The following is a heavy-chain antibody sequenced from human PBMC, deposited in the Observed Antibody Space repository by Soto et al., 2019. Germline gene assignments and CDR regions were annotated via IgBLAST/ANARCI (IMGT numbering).Heavy chain of an antibody. V-gene: IGHV3-21*01. CDR1: GFTFSSNS. D-gene: IGHD5-18*01. CDR3: TRGSGYSYRDV. CDR2: ISSSSSYI. J-gene: IGHJ6*02. Sequence: PGGSLRLSCAASGFTFSSNSMNWVRQAPGKGLEWVSSISSSSSYIYYADSVRGRFAISRDNAKQLLYLQMNSLRAEDTAVYYCTRGSGYSYRDVWGQGTTVTSP.